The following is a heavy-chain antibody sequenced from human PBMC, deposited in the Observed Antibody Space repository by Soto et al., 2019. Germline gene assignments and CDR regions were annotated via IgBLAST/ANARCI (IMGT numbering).Heavy chain of an antibody. J-gene: IGHJ4*02. Sequence: QVQLQQWGAGLLKPSETLSLTCAVYGGSFSDYYWSWVRQPPGKGLEWIGQINHRGSTNYNPSLKSRVPLSVDTSKSQFSLKLSAVTAADTAVYYCARTSRFDYWGQGTLVTVSS. CDR2: INHRGST. D-gene: IGHD6-6*01. CDR1: GGSFSDYY. CDR3: ARTSRFDY. V-gene: IGHV4-34*01.